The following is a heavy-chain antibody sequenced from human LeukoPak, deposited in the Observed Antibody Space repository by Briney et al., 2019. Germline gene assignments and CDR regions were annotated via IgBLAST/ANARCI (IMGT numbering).Heavy chain of an antibody. CDR1: GFTFSSYA. J-gene: IGHJ4*02. CDR3: AKDLNPGYTYGYFDY. CDR2: ISGSGGST. V-gene: IGHV3-23*01. D-gene: IGHD5-18*01. Sequence: GGSLRLACAAHGFTFSSYAMSWVRQAPGKGLEWVSAISGSGGSTYYADSVKGRFTISRDNSKNTLYLQMNSLRAEDTAVYSCAKDLNPGYTYGYFDYWGQGTLVTVSS.